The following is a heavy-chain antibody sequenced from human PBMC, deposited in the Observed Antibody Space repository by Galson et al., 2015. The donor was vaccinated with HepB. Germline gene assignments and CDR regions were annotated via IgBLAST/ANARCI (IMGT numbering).Heavy chain of an antibody. V-gene: IGHV3-23*01. Sequence: SLRLSCAASGFTFSSYAMSWVRQAPGKGLEWVAAISGSGGSTYYADSVKGRFTISRDNSKNTLYLQMNSLRDEDTAVYYCARVPAAIRLDYWGQGTLVTVSS. J-gene: IGHJ4*02. CDR1: GFTFSSYA. D-gene: IGHD2-2*01. CDR2: ISGSGGST. CDR3: ARVPAAIRLDY.